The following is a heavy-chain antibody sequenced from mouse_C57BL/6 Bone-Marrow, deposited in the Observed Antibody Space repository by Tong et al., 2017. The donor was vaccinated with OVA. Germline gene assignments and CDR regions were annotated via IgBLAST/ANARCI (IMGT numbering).Heavy chain of an antibody. CDR1: GFNIKDYY. CDR3: TSYYGSSYSVYFDY. J-gene: IGHJ2*01. V-gene: IGHV14-1*01. Sequence: EVQLQESGAELVKPGASVKLSCTASGFNIKDYYMHWVKQRTEQGLEWIGRIDPEDGDTEYAPKFQGKATMTADTSSNTAYLQLSSLTSEDTAVYYCTSYYGSSYSVYFDYWGQGTTLTVSS. D-gene: IGHD1-1*01. CDR2: IDPEDGDT.